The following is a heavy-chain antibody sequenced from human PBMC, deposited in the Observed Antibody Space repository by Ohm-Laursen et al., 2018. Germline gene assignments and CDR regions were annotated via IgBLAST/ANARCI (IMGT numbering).Heavy chain of an antibody. CDR1: GFTFSSYG. Sequence: SLRLSCAASGFTFSSYGMHWVRQAPGKGLEWVAVISYDGSNKYYADSVKGRFTISRDNSKNTLYLQMNSLRAEDTAVYYCAKDFEWGETIAAAGTWFDYWGQGTLVTVSS. CDR3: AKDFEWGETIAAAGTWFDY. D-gene: IGHD6-25*01. V-gene: IGHV3-30*18. CDR2: ISYDGSNK. J-gene: IGHJ4*02.